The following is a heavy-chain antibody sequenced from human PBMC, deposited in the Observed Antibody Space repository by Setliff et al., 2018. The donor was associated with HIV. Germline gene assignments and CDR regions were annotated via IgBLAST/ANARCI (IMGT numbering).Heavy chain of an antibody. J-gene: IGHJ4*02. CDR3: ASIELAAMVPVDY. V-gene: IGHV3-21*01. CDR1: GFTFDNVD. Sequence: GGSLRLSCAASGFTFDNVDMSWVRQAPGKGPEWVSSISKNSFSIYYADSVKGRFTISRDNAKNSLFLQMNSLRAEDTAVYYCASIELAAMVPVDYWGQGTLVTVSS. CDR2: ISKNSFSI. D-gene: IGHD5-18*01.